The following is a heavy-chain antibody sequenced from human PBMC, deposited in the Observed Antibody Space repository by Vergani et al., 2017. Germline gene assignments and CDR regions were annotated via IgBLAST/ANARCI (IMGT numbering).Heavy chain of an antibody. CDR2: IIPIFGTA. J-gene: IGHJ6*02. CDR1: GGTFKSNT. Sequence: QVQLVQSGAEVKKPGSSVKVSCKTSGGTFKSNTFSWVRQAPGQGLEWMGGIIPIFGTADYAQDFQGRLSITADESTSTAYMELSSLRSEDTAVYYCARLDREGYYYYGMDVWGQGTTVTVSS. V-gene: IGHV1-69*01. CDR3: ARLDREGYYYYGMDV. D-gene: IGHD3-16*02.